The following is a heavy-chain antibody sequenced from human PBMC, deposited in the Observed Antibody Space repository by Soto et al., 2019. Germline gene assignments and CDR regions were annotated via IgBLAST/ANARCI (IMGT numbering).Heavy chain of an antibody. CDR3: ARGNSPMVRGVIITNYYFDY. J-gene: IGHJ4*02. V-gene: IGHV4-30-4*01. CDR2: IYYSGST. Sequence: SETLSLTCTVSGGSISSGDYYWSWIRQPPGKGLEWIGYIYYSGSTYYNPSLKSRVTISVDTSKNQFSLKLSSVTAADTAVYYCARGNSPMVRGVIITNYYFDYWGQGTLVTVSS. CDR1: GGSISSGDYY. D-gene: IGHD3-10*01.